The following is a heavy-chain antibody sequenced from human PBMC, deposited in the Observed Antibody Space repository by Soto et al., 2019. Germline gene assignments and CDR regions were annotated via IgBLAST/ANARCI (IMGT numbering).Heavy chain of an antibody. D-gene: IGHD2-2*01. CDR1: GFTFSNYW. CDR3: ARHWSSSLHYFDD. V-gene: IGHV3-74*01. J-gene: IGHJ4*02. Sequence: GSLRLSCAASGFTFSNYWMQWVRQAPGKGLVWVSGINTDGSSATYADSVKGRFTISRDNAKNTLYLQMNSLRAEDTAVFYCARHWSSSLHYFDDWGQGT. CDR2: INTDGSSA.